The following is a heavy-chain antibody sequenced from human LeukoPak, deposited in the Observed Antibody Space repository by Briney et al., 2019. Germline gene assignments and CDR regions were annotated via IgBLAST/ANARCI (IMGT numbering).Heavy chain of an antibody. CDR2: LSGSGGIT. V-gene: IGHV3-23*01. Sequence: GGSLRLSCAASGFTFRSYAMSWVRQAPGKGLEWVSALSGSGGITYYADSVKGRFTISRDNSKNTLYLQMNSLRAEDTAVYYCARGKLKHRTGTTPPYYYMDVWGKGTTVTISS. CDR1: GFTFRSYA. J-gene: IGHJ6*03. CDR3: ARGKLKHRTGTTPPYYYMDV. D-gene: IGHD1-1*01.